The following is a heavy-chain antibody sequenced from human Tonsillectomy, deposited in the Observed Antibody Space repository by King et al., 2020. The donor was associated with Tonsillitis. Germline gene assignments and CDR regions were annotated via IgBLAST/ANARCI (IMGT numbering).Heavy chain of an antibody. CDR2: IYYIGGT. J-gene: IGHJ4*02. CDR1: VVSISSSSYY. D-gene: IGHD1-26*01. V-gene: IGHV4-39*01. CDR3: ARHLPGYSGSD. Sequence: LQLQESGPGLVKPSETLSLTCTVFVVSISSSSYYWGWIRQPPGLGLEWIGGIYYIGGTYYNPSLKSRVTIFVDTSQNQFSLKPSSVTAADTAVYYCARHLPGYSGSDWGQGTLVTVSS.